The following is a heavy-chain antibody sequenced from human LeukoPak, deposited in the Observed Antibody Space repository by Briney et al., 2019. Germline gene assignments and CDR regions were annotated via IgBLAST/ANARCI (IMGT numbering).Heavy chain of an antibody. CDR1: GGSISSYY. J-gene: IGHJ4*02. CDR2: IYTSGST. D-gene: IGHD1-26*01. Sequence: SETLSLTCTVSGGSISSYYWSWIRQPPGKGLEGIGYIYTSGSTNYNPSLKSRVTISVDTSKNQFSLKLSSVTAADTAVYYCARSWGSGSYFAFDYWGQGTLVTVSS. CDR3: ARSWGSGSYFAFDY. V-gene: IGHV4-4*09.